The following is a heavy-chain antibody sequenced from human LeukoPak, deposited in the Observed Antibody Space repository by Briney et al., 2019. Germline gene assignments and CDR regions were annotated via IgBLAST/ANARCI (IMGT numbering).Heavy chain of an antibody. CDR2: THYSGNT. J-gene: IGHJ3*02. CDR1: GGSISSSSYY. Sequence: SETLSLTCTVSGGSISSSSYYWGWIRQPPGKGLEWIGSTHYSGNTYYNPSLKSRVTISVDTSKNQFSLKLSSVTAADTAVYYCARTYYDSSDIYASDIWGQGTMVTVSS. CDR3: ARTYYDSSDIYASDI. D-gene: IGHD3-22*01. V-gene: IGHV4-39*01.